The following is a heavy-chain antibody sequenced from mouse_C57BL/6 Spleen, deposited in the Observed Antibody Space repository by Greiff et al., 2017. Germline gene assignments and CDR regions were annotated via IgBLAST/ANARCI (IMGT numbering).Heavy chain of an antibody. V-gene: IGHV1-80*01. Sequence: QVQLQQSGAELVKPGASVKISCKASGYAFSSYWMNWVKQRPGKGLEWIGQIYPGDGDTNYKGKFKGKATLTADKSSSTAYMQLSSLTSEDSAVYFCASWGSSGYFDYWGQGTTLTVSS. CDR3: ASWGSSGYFDY. J-gene: IGHJ2*01. CDR2: IYPGDGDT. CDR1: GYAFSSYW. D-gene: IGHD3-2*02.